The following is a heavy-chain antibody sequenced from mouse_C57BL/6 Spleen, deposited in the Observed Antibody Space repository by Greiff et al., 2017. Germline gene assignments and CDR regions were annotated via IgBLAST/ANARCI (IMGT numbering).Heavy chain of an antibody. D-gene: IGHD1-1*01. J-gene: IGHJ2*01. CDR3: ARGGFTTVVAPYYFDY. V-gene: IGHV1-77*01. CDR1: GYTFTDYY. CDR2: IGPGSGST. Sequence: VQLQQSGAELVKPGASVKISCKASGYTFTDYYINWVKQRPGQGLEWIGKIGPGSGSTYYNEKFKGKATLTADKSSSTAYMQLSRLTSEDSAVYFCARGGFTTVVAPYYFDYWGQGTTLTVSS.